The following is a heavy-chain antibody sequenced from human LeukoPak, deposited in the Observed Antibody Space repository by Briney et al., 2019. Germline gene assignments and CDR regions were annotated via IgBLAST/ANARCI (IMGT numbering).Heavy chain of an antibody. J-gene: IGHJ6*04. CDR2: ISGSGSTI. CDR1: GFTFSSYE. V-gene: IGHV3-48*03. D-gene: IGHD3-10*02. CDR3: AELGITMIGGV. Sequence: SAGSLRLSCAASGFTFSSYEMNWVRQAPGKELEWVSYISGSGSTIYYADSVKGRFTISRDNAKNSLYLQMNSLRAEDTAVYYCAELGITMIGGVWGKGTTVTISS.